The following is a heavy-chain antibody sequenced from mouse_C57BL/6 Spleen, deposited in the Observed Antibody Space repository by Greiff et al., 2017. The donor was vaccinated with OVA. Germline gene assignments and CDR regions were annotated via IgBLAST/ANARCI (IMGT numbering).Heavy chain of an antibody. V-gene: IGHV1-18*01. Sequence: VQLQQSGPELVKPGASVKIPCKASGYTFTDYNMDWVKQSHGKSLEWIGDINPNNGGTIYNQKFKGKATLTVDKSSSTAYMELRSLTSEDTAVFTGASGGTVVSYWYFDVWGTGTTVTVSS. CDR1: GYTFTDYN. CDR3: ASGGTVVSYWYFDV. D-gene: IGHD1-1*01. CDR2: INPNNGGT. J-gene: IGHJ1*03.